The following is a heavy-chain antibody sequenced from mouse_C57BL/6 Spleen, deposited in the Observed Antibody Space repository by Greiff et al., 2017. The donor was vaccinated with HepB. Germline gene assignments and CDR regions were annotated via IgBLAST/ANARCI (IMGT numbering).Heavy chain of an antibody. CDR2: IYPRSGNT. CDR1: GYTFTSYG. D-gene: IGHD2-4*01. V-gene: IGHV1-81*01. J-gene: IGHJ4*01. CDR3: ARFYYDYDVDVMDY. Sequence: QVQLQQSGAELARPGASVKLSCKASGYTFTSYGISWVKQRTGQGLEWIGEIYPRSGNTYYNEKFKGKATLTADKSSSTAYMELRSLTSEDSAVYFCARFYYDYDVDVMDYWGQGTSVTVSS.